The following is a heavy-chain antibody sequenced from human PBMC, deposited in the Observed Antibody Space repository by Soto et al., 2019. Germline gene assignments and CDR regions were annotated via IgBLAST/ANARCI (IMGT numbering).Heavy chain of an antibody. Sequence: QVQLVESGGGVVQPGRSLRLSCAASGFTFSSYGMHWVRQAPGKGLEWVAVIWYDGSNKYYADSVKGRFTISRDNSKNTLYLQMNSLRAEDTAVYYCAREHVEMATIMPHAFDIWGQGTMVTVSS. V-gene: IGHV3-33*01. CDR2: IWYDGSNK. J-gene: IGHJ3*02. CDR1: GFTFSSYG. D-gene: IGHD5-12*01. CDR3: AREHVEMATIMPHAFDI.